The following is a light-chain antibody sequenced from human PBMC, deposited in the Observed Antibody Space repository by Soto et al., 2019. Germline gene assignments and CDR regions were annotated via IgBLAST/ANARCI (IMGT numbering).Light chain of an antibody. CDR1: QGISSW. CDR2: AAS. CDR3: QSANSFPLT. Sequence: DLQMTQSPSSVSASVGDRVTITCRTSQGISSWLAWYQQKTGKGTKLLIFAASSLQNGVPSRFSGSGSGTDFTLTISCLQPEDFAAYYCQSANSFPLTVGGGNKVVIK. J-gene: IGKJ4*02. V-gene: IGKV1-12*01.